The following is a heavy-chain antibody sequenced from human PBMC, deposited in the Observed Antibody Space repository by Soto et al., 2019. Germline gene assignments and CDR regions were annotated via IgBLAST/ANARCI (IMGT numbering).Heavy chain of an antibody. Sequence: GGSLRLSCAASGFTFSDYYMSWIRQAPGKGLEWLAYISRDGNAIFYADSVNGRFTISRDNAKNSLFLQMDDLRAEDTAMFFCARGAEMSTLTKWFDPWGQGTLVTVSS. D-gene: IGHD1-1*01. CDR1: GFTFSDYY. J-gene: IGHJ5*02. CDR2: ISRDGNAI. CDR3: ARGAEMSTLTKWFDP. V-gene: IGHV3-11*01.